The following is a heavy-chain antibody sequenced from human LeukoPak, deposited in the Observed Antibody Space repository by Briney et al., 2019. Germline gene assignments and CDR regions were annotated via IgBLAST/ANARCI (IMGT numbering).Heavy chain of an antibody. D-gene: IGHD1-26*01. CDR3: AKGPVSAIVGATILDY. J-gene: IGHJ4*02. CDR2: ISGSTGST. Sequence: GGSLRLSCAASGFTFSNYAMNWVRQAPGKGLEWVSLISGSTGSTYYADSVKGRFSISRDNSKNTVYLQMNSLRVEDAAVYYCAKGPVSAIVGATILDYWGQGTLVTVSS. CDR1: GFTFSNYA. V-gene: IGHV3-23*01.